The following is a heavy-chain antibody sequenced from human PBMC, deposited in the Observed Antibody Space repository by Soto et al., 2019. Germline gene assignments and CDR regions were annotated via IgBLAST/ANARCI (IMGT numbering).Heavy chain of an antibody. Sequence: EVQLVESGGGLVRPGGSLRLSCAASGLAFRSFLMSWVRQAPGGGLEWVANINQDGRDTYYSEPVRNRFTISRDNAANSLLLHMNSLGAEDTAVDYCATYHDDEWESYRHRYWGQGTLVTVSS. CDR1: GLAFRSFL. V-gene: IGHV3-7*01. CDR2: INQDGRDT. J-gene: IGHJ4*02. CDR3: ATYHDDEWESYRHRY. D-gene: IGHD3-16*02.